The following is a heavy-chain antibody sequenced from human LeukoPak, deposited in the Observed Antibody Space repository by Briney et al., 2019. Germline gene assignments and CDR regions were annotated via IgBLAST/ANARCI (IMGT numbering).Heavy chain of an antibody. CDR3: ARRTMIVGVDY. CDR1: GFTFSSYE. Sequence: GGSLRLSCAASGFTFSSYEMNWVRQAPGKGLEWVSYISSSGSTIYYADSVKGRFTIPRDNAKNSLYLQMNSLRAEDTAVYYCARRTMIVGVDYWGQGTLVTVSS. V-gene: IGHV3-48*03. CDR2: ISSSGSTI. J-gene: IGHJ4*02. D-gene: IGHD3-22*01.